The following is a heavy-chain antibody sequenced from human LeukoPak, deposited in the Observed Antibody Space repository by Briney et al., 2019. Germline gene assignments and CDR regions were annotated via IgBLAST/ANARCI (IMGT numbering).Heavy chain of an antibody. V-gene: IGHV4-61*02. J-gene: IGHJ3*02. D-gene: IGHD3-22*01. CDR3: ARGWYYYDSSGYRGWAFDI. Sequence: SQTLSLTCTVSGGSISSGSYYRSWIRQPAGKGLEWIGRIYTSGSTNYTPSLKSRVTISVDTSKNQFSLKLSSVTAADTAVYYCARGWYYYDSSGYRGWAFDIWGQGTMVTVSS. CDR1: GGSISSGSYY. CDR2: IYTSGST.